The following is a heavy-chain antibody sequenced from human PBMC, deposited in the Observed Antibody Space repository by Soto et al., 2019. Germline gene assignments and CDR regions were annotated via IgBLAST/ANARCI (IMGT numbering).Heavy chain of an antibody. V-gene: IGHV4-61*08. Sequence: NPSETLSLTCTVSGGSVSSGDYYWSWIRQPPGKGLEWIGYIYYSGNTNYNPSLKSRVIISVYTSKNLFSLKLTSVTAADTAVYYCARIPVDTSMIYWLDPWGQGTLVTVS. CDR3: ARIPVDTSMIYWLDP. D-gene: IGHD5-18*01. CDR2: IYYSGNT. CDR1: GGSVSSGDYY. J-gene: IGHJ5*02.